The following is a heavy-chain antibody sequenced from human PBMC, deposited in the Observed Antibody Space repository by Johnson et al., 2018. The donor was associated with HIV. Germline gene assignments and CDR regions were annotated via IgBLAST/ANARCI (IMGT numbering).Heavy chain of an antibody. D-gene: IGHD5-18*01. CDR1: GFTVSSNY. CDR3: ARVSLAYSYGYDAFDI. J-gene: IGHJ3*02. CDR2: IYSGGST. Sequence: VQLVESGGGLIQPGGSLRLSCAASGFTVSSNYMSWVRQAPGKGLEWVSVIYSGGSTYYADSVKGRFTISRDNSKNTLFLQMNSLRPEDTAVYYCARVSLAYSYGYDAFDIWGQGTMVTVSS. V-gene: IGHV3-66*03.